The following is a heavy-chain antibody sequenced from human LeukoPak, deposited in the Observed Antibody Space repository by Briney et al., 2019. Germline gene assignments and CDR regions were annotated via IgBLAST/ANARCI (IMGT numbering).Heavy chain of an antibody. J-gene: IGHJ6*03. CDR1: GFTFSSYE. CDR2: ISSSSSTI. V-gene: IGHV3-48*01. CDR3: ARDAITMVRGVIYYYYYYMDV. Sequence: GGSLRLSCAASGFTFSSYEMNLVRQAPGKGLEWGSYISSSSSTIYYADSVKVRFTISRDNAKNSLYLQMNSLRAEDTAVYYCARDAITMVRGVIYYYYYYMDVWGKGTTVTVSS. D-gene: IGHD3-10*01.